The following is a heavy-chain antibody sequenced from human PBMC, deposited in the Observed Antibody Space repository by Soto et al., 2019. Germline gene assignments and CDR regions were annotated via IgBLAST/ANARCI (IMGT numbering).Heavy chain of an antibody. V-gene: IGHV4-30-4*01. CDR1: GGSISSVNNY. Sequence: SETLSLTCTVSGGSISSVNNYWSLIRQPPGKGLEWLGYIFYTGSTYYNPSLRSRITISIDTSKNRFSLKLTSVTAADTAVYYCARVPFSSFGVADPPVGWFDPWGQGTLVTVSS. D-gene: IGHD3-3*01. CDR3: ARVPFSSFGVADPPVGWFDP. CDR2: IFYTGST. J-gene: IGHJ5*02.